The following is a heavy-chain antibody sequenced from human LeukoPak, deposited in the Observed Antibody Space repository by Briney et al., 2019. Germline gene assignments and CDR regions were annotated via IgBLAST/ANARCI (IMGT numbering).Heavy chain of an antibody. J-gene: IGHJ4*02. V-gene: IGHV4-39*01. CDR2: IYYSGST. D-gene: IGHD6-13*01. CDR3: ARQDVAAAQGYFDY. Sequence: PSETLSLTCTVSGGSISSSSYYWGWIRQPPGKGLEWIGSIYYSGSTYYNPSLKSRVTISVDTSKNQFSLKLSSVTAADTAVYYCARQDVAAAQGYFDYWGQGTLVTVSS. CDR1: GGSISSSSYY.